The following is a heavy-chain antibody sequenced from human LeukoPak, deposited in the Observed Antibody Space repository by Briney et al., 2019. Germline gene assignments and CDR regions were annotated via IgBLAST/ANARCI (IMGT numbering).Heavy chain of an antibody. CDR3: ARSDRSSGYSHFDY. J-gene: IGHJ4*02. CDR1: GGSISSGGYY. V-gene: IGHV4-31*03. Sequence: SETLSLTCTVSGGSISSGGYYWSWIRQHPGKGLECIGYIYYSGSTYYNPSLKSRVTISVDTSKNQFSLKLSSVTAADTAVYYCARSDRSSGYSHFDYWGQGTLVTVSS. CDR2: IYYSGST. D-gene: IGHD3-22*01.